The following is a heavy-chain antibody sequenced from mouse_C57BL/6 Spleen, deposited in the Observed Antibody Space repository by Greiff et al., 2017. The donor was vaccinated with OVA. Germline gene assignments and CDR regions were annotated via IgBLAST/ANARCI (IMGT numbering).Heavy chain of an antibody. D-gene: IGHD3-2*02. CDR1: GFSLTSYG. Sequence: VKLMESGPGLVAPSQSLSITCTVSGFSLTSYGVHWVRQPPGKGLEWLVVIWSDGSTTYNSALKSRLSISKDNSKSQVFLKMNSLQTDDTAMYYGARQLDSSGYPYYAMDYWGQGTSVTVSS. J-gene: IGHJ4*01. V-gene: IGHV2-6-1*01. CDR2: IWSDGST. CDR3: ARQLDSSGYPYYAMDY.